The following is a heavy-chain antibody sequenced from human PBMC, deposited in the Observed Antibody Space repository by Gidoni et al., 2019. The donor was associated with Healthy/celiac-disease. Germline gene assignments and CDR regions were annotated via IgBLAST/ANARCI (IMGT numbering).Heavy chain of an antibody. CDR2: IYSGGST. CDR1: GFPVSSHY. J-gene: IGHJ6*02. Sequence: EVQLVESGGGLIQPGGSLRLSCAASGFPVSSHYMSWVRQAPGKGLEWVSVIYSGGSTYYADSVKGRFTISRDNSKNTLYLQMNSLRAEDTAVYYCARDPEDYYYYGMDVWGQGTTVTVSS. CDR3: ARDPEDYYYYGMDV. V-gene: IGHV3-53*01.